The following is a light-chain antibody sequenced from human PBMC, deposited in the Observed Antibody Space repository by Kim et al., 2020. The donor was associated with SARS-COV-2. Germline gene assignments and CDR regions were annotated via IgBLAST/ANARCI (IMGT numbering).Light chain of an antibody. Sequence: VALGQTVRITCQGDRLRSYYASWYQQKPGQAPVLVIYGKNNRPSGIPDRFSGSSSGNTASLTITGAQAEDEADYYCNSRDSSGNWVFGGGTKLTVL. CDR1: RLRSYY. CDR2: GKN. J-gene: IGLJ3*02. V-gene: IGLV3-19*01. CDR3: NSRDSSGNWV.